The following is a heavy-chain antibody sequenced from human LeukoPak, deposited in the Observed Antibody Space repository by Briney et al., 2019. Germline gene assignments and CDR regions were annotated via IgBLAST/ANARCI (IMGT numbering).Heavy chain of an antibody. CDR2: IYPGDSDT. V-gene: IGHV5-51*01. J-gene: IGHJ5*02. D-gene: IGHD3-10*01. Sequence: GESLQISCKGSGYSFTSYWIGWVRQMPGKGLEWMGIIYPGDSDTRYSPSFQGQVTISADKSISTAYLQWSSLKASDTAMYYCARDITMVRGVIANWFDPWGQGTLVTVSS. CDR3: ARDITMVRGVIANWFDP. CDR1: GYSFTSYW.